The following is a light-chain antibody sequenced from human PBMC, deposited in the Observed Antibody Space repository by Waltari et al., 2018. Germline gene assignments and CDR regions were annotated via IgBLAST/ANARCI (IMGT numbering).Light chain of an antibody. Sequence: EIVLTQSPATLSLSPGERATLSCRASQTINNYLAWYQQRPGQAPRLLIYDASTRATGIPARFSGSGSGTDFTLTISSLGPEDFAIYYCQRRSNWPPTLTFGGGTKVEIK. CDR2: DAS. CDR1: QTINNY. CDR3: QRRSNWPPTLT. V-gene: IGKV3-11*01. J-gene: IGKJ4*01.